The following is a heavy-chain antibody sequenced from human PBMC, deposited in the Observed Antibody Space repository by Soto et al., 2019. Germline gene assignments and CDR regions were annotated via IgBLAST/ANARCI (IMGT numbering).Heavy chain of an antibody. CDR1: GFTFSSYW. CDR3: ARARSSSYYYCYGMDV. V-gene: IGHV3-74*01. Sequence: GGSLRLSCAASGFTFSSYWMHWVRQAPGKGLVWVSRINSDGSSTSYADSVKGRFTISRDNAKNTLYLQMNSLRAEDTAVYYCARARSSSYYYCYGMDVWGQGTTVTVSS. D-gene: IGHD6-6*01. J-gene: IGHJ6*02. CDR2: INSDGSST.